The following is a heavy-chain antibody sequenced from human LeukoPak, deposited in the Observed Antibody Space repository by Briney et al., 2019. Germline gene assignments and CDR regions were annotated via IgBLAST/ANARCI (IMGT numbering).Heavy chain of an antibody. Sequence: GGSLRLSCAASGFTFSSYGIHWVRQAPGKGLEWVAVISNDGSNKYYADSVKGRFTISRDNSKNTVYLQMNSLRGEDTAVYYGAKSGIAAAGQRGYFDYWGQGTLITVSS. J-gene: IGHJ4*02. D-gene: IGHD6-13*01. V-gene: IGHV3-30*18. CDR2: ISNDGSNK. CDR3: AKSGIAAAGQRGYFDY. CDR1: GFTFSSYG.